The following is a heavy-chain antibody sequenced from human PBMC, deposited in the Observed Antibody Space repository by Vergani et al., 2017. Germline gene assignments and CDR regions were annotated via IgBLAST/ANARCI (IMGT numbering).Heavy chain of an antibody. CDR2: ISSSRSYI. V-gene: IGHV3-21*04. Sequence: EVQLVESGGGLVKPGGSLRLSCAASGFTFSSYSMNWVRQAPGKGLEWVSSISSSRSYIYYADSVKGRFTISRDNSKNMLYLQMNSLRAEDTAVYYCARLSYDTTPYLQGGYDCWGQGTLVSVSS. CDR3: ARLSYDTTPYLQGGYDC. CDR1: GFTFSSYS. D-gene: IGHD3-22*01. J-gene: IGHJ4*02.